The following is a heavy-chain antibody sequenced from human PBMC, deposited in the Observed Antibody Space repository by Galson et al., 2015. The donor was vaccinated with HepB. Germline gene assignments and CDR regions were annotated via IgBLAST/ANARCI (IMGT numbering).Heavy chain of an antibody. D-gene: IGHD1-26*01. J-gene: IGHJ5*02. V-gene: IGHV1-3*01. Sequence: SVKVSCKASGYTFRTYAIHWVRQAPGQRLEWMGWINAGNGNTKYSQKFQGRVTITRDTSATTAYMELSSLRSEDTAVYYCARGPSYSAWLDPWGQGTLVTVSS. CDR2: INAGNGNT. CDR3: ARGPSYSAWLDP. CDR1: GYTFRTYA.